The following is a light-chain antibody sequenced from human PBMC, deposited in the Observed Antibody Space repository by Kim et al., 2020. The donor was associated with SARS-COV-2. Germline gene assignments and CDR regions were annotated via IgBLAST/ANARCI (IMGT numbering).Light chain of an antibody. CDR1: QDISKS. J-gene: IGKJ4*01. Sequence: ASAGDRVPITCRASQDISKSLAWYQQKPGKAPELLIYDAFTLQSGVSPRFSGSRSGTDFTLTISSLQSEDFAAYYCQQHYLYPLSFGGGTKVDIK. CDR2: DAF. CDR3: QQHYLYPLS. V-gene: IGKV1-8*01.